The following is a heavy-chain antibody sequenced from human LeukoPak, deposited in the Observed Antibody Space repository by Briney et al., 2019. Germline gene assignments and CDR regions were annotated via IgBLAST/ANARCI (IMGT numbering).Heavy chain of an antibody. V-gene: IGHV4-59*01. D-gene: IGHD2-15*01. CDR1: RGSTSGYY. CDR2: SHSSGST. CDR3: ARYCSGGDCYSRAFDY. Sequence: PSETLSLTCTVSRGSTSGYYWSWVRQPPGKGLEWIGYSHSSGSTSYNPSLNSRVTISVDTSKNQFSLNLRSVTAADTAVYYCARYCSGGDCYSRAFDYWGQGTLVTVSS. J-gene: IGHJ4*02.